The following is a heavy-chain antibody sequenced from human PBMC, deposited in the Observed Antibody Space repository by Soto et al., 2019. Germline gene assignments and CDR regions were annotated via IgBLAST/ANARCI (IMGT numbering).Heavy chain of an antibody. CDR3: ARGDDFWSGYYIIDY. D-gene: IGHD3-3*01. J-gene: IGHJ4*02. Sequence: GSGPTLVNPTQTLTLTCTFSGFSLSTSGVGVGWIRQPPGKALEWLALIYWDDDKRYSPSLKSRLTITKDTSKNQVVLTMTNMDPVDTATYYCARGDDFWSGYYIIDYWGQGTLVTVSS. V-gene: IGHV2-5*02. CDR1: GFSLSTSGVG. CDR2: IYWDDDK.